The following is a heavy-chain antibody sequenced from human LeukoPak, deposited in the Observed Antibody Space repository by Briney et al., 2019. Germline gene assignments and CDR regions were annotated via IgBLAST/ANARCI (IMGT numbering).Heavy chain of an antibody. Sequence: GGSLRLSSAASGFTFSSYWTSWVRQAPGKGLESVANIKQDGSEKYYVDSVKGRFTISRDNAKNSLYLQMNSLRAEDTAVYYCARVGRDYDRLDYWGQGTLVTVSS. CDR3: ARVGRDYDRLDY. J-gene: IGHJ4*02. V-gene: IGHV3-7*01. CDR1: GFTFSSYW. D-gene: IGHD4-17*01. CDR2: IKQDGSEK.